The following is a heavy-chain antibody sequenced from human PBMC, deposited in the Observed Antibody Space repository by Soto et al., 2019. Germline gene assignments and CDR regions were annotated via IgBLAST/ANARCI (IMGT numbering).Heavy chain of an antibody. CDR2: ITGSGDIS. D-gene: IGHD3-22*01. CDR3: AKTLRDSSGFREPFDF. Sequence: PGGSLRLSCAASGFTLRNYAMNWVRQAPGMGLEWVSSITGSGDISYYADSVKGRFTISRDKFKNTLYLQGNRLRADDTAVYYCAKTLRDSSGFREPFDFWGQGSLVTVSS. CDR1: GFTLRNYA. V-gene: IGHV3-23*01. J-gene: IGHJ4*02.